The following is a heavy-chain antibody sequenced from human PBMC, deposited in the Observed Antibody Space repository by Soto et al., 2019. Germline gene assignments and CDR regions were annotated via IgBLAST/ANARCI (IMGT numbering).Heavy chain of an antibody. V-gene: IGHV1-69*01. CDR2: IIPIFGTA. J-gene: IGHJ4*02. D-gene: IGHD3-10*01. CDR1: GGTFSSYA. Sequence: QVQLVQSGAEVKKPGSSVKVSCKASGGTFSSYAISWVRQAPGQGLEWMGGIIPIFGTANYAQKFQGRVTITADESTRTAYMERRGLRSKNTAVYYGGSHYYGSGIYYPSHLDSWGKGTLVTFSP. CDR3: GSHYYGSGIYYPSHLDS.